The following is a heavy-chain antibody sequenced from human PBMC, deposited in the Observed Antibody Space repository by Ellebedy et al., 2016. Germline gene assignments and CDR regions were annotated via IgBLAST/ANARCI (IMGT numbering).Heavy chain of an antibody. CDR2: IKTRTDGGTR. J-gene: IGHJ4*02. D-gene: IGHD5-24*01. CDR3: TTRTVKDEWLIDH. Sequence: GESLKISXAASGFTFSKVWMTWVRQAPGKGLEWVGRIKTRTDGGTRDYAAAVKGRFAISRDDSKKTLFLQMDSLKTEDTGVYYCTTRTVKDEWLIDHWGQGTLVTVSS. CDR1: GFTFSKVW. V-gene: IGHV3-15*01.